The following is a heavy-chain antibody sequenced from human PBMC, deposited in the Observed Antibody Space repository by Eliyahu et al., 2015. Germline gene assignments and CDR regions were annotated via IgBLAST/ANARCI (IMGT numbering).Heavy chain of an antibody. CDR2: IKSKTDGGTT. J-gene: IGHJ5*02. D-gene: IGHD2-2*01. V-gene: IGHV3-15*01. CDR3: TTDLVRYQPWFDP. CDR1: GXTFSNAW. Sequence: CPASGXTFSNAWMSWVRQAPGKGLEWVGRIKSKTDGGTTDYAAPVKGRFTXSRDDSNNTLYLQMNSLKTEDTAVYYCTTDLVRYQPWFDPWGQGTLVTVSS.